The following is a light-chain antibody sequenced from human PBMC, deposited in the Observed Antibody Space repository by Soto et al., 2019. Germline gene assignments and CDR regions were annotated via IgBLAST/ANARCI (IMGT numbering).Light chain of an antibody. CDR3: SSYTTSSPYL. CDR2: EAT. CDR1: SSDVGSYGL. J-gene: IGLJ1*01. Sequence: QSALTQPASVSGSPGQSITISCTGTSSDVGSYGLVSWYQQHPGKAPQLIIYEATKRPSGVSNRFSGSKSGNTASLTISGLQAEDEADYYCSSYTTSSPYLFGTGTKVTVL. V-gene: IGLV2-14*02.